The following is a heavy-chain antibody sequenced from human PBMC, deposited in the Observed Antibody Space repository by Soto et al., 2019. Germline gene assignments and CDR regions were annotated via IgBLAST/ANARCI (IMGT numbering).Heavy chain of an antibody. CDR3: ATFSISRSSDY. V-gene: IGHV4-59*01. D-gene: IGHD2-2*01. CDR1: GGSISSYY. J-gene: IGHJ4*02. CDR2: IYYSGTT. Sequence: SETLSLTCTVSGGSISSYYWSWIRQPPGKGLEWIGYIYYSGTTNYNPSLKSRVTISVDASKNQFSLKLTSVTAADTAVYYCATFSISRSSDYWGQGTLVTVSS.